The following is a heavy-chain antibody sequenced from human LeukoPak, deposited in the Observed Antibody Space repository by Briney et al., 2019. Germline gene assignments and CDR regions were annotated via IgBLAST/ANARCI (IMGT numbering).Heavy chain of an antibody. V-gene: IGHV3-21*01. CDR3: ARDPYSGSYGADYYYYMDV. J-gene: IGHJ6*03. D-gene: IGHD1-26*01. CDR2: ITSGSSHI. CDR1: GFNFNTYS. Sequence: GGSLRLSCAASGFNFNTYSMNWVRQTPGQGLEWVSFITSGSSHIYYADSVKGRFTISRDNAKSSLYLQMNSLRAEDTAVYYCARDPYSGSYGADYYYYMDVWGKGTTVTISS.